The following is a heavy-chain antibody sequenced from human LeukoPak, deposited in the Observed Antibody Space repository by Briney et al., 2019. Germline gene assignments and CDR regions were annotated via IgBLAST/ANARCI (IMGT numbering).Heavy chain of an antibody. Sequence: VSSISSSSSYIYYADSVKGRFTISRDNSKNTLYLQMNSLRAEDTAVYYCARDEGLNSFDYWGQGTLVTVSS. V-gene: IGHV3-21*01. J-gene: IGHJ4*02. CDR2: ISSSSSYI. D-gene: IGHD3/OR15-3a*01. CDR3: ARDEGLNSFDY.